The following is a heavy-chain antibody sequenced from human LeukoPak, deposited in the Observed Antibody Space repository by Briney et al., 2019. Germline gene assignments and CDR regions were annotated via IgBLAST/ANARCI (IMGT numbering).Heavy chain of an antibody. CDR1: GFTFSSYG. J-gene: IGHJ4*02. Sequence: GRSLRLSCAASGFTFSSYGMHWVRQAPGKGLEWVAVIWYDGSNKYYADSVKGRFTISRDNSKNTLYLQMNSLRAEDTAVYYRARELWLHSYYFDYWGQGTLVTVSS. CDR3: ARELWLHSYYFDY. D-gene: IGHD5-18*01. V-gene: IGHV3-33*01. CDR2: IWYDGSNK.